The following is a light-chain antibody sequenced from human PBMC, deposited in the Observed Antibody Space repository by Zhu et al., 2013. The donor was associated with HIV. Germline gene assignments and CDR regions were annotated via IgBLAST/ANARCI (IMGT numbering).Light chain of an antibody. CDR3: QSYDTTLSAYV. CDR2: ANN. V-gene: IGLV1-40*01. CDR1: SSNIGAGYD. J-gene: IGLJ1*01. Sequence: QSVLTQPPSVSGAPGQRVTISCTGSSSNIGAGYDVHWFQLLPGTAPKLLIYANNSRPSGVPDRFSGSKSDTSASLAITGLQAGDEADYYCQSYDTTLSAYVFGTGTKVTVL.